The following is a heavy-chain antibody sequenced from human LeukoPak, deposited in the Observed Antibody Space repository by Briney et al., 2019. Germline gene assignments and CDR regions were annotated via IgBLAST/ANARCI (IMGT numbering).Heavy chain of an antibody. CDR2: IRYDGSNK. D-gene: IGHD6-19*01. J-gene: IGHJ4*02. Sequence: PGGSLRLSCAASGFTFSSYGMHWVRQAPGKGLEWVAFIRYDGSNKYYADSVKGRFTISRDNSKNTLYLQMNSLRAEDTAVYYCARDQLRGSIAVGITYYFDYWGQGTLVTVSS. V-gene: IGHV3-30*02. CDR3: ARDQLRGSIAVGITYYFDY. CDR1: GFTFSSYG.